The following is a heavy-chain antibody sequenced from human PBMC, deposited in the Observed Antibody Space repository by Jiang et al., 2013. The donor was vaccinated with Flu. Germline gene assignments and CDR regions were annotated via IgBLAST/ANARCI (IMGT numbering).Heavy chain of an antibody. CDR3: ARRRKQLVPVNYYYYYYMDV. CDR2: ISAYNGNT. Sequence: GAEVKKPGASVKVSCKASGYTFTSYGISWVRQAPGQGLEWMGWISAYNGNTNYAQKLQGRVTMTTDTSTSTAYMELRSLRSDDTAVYYCARRRKQLVPVNYYYYYYMDVWGKGTTVTVSS. D-gene: IGHD6-13*01. CDR1: GYTFTSYG. V-gene: IGHV1-18*01. J-gene: IGHJ6*03.